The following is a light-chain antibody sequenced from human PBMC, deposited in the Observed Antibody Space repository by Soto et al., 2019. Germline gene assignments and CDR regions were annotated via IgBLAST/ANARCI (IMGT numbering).Light chain of an antibody. J-gene: IGKJ3*01. V-gene: IGKV3-20*01. CDR2: AAS. CDR1: QSVSSNF. Sequence: EIVLTQSPGTLSLSPGEGATLSCRASQSVSSNFLAWYQQKPGQAPRLLIYAASSRATGISDRFSGSGSETDFTFTIRRLEPEDFAVYYCQQYGSSPVTFGPGTKVDLK. CDR3: QQYGSSPVT.